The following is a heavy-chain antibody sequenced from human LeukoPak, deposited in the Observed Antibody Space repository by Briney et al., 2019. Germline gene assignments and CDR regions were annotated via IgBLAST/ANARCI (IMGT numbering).Heavy chain of an antibody. V-gene: IGHV3-9*01. Sequence: GGSLRLSCAASGFTFDVYAMHWVRQAPGKGLEWVSGISWNSGSIGYADSVKGRFTISRDNAKNSLYLQMNSLRAEDTALYYCAKDDYYDSSGPFDYWGQGTLVTVSS. CDR3: AKDDYYDSSGPFDY. CDR1: GFTFDVYA. CDR2: ISWNSGSI. D-gene: IGHD3-22*01. J-gene: IGHJ4*02.